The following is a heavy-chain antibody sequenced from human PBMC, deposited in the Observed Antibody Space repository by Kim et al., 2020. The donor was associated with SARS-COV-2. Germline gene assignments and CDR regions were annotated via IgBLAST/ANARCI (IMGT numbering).Heavy chain of an antibody. CDR1: GFIFSSYA. CDR2: ITSDRSKK. Sequence: GGSLRLSCAASGFIFSSYAMHWVRQAPGKGLEWVSVITSDRSKKYYANSVKGRFTISRDNSKNTLYLRMNSLRAEDTAVYYCARGESGSYYAFYHSTMDVWGQGTTVTVSS. CDR3: ARGESGSYYAFYHSTMDV. D-gene: IGHD1-26*01. V-gene: IGHV3-30*04. J-gene: IGHJ6*02.